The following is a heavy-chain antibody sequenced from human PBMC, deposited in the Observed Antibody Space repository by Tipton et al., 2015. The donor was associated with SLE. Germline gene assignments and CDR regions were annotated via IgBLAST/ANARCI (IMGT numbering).Heavy chain of an antibody. CDR2: ISHTEST. CDR1: GYSITSGDY. J-gene: IGHJ4*02. D-gene: IGHD5-12*01. V-gene: IGHV4-38-2*02. CDR3: ARKGVATMRY. Sequence: SLRLSCTVSGYSITSGDYWGWIRQPPGKGLEWIAIISHTESTYYNPSLKSRVTISVDTAKNQFSLKLSSVTAADTAVYYCARKGVATMRYWGQGILVTVSS.